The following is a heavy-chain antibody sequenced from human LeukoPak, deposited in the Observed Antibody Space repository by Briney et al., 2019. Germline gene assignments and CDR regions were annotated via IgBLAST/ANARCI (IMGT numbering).Heavy chain of an antibody. D-gene: IGHD1-26*01. V-gene: IGHV3-15*01. Sequence: GGSLRLSCAASGFIFSKAWVSWVRQAPGKGLEWVGRVKSKTDGGTTDYAAPVKGRFTISRDDSKNTLYLQMNSLKTEDTAVYYCTILFLQWGDGGYWGQGTLVTVSS. CDR1: GFIFSKAW. CDR2: VKSKTDGGTT. CDR3: TILFLQWGDGGY. J-gene: IGHJ4*02.